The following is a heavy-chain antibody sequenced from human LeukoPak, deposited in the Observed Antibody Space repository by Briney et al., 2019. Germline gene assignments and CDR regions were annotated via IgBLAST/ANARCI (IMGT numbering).Heavy chain of an antibody. J-gene: IGHJ5*02. CDR1: GGSISSNSYY. Sequence: PSETLSLTCTVSGGSISSNSYYWGWIRQSPGKGLEWIGSVYYSGSAYYNPPLKSRVTISVDTSKNQFSLKMSSVTAADTAVYYCARVGRRDGYGFDPWGQGTLVTVSS. D-gene: IGHD5-24*01. CDR2: VYYSGSA. V-gene: IGHV4-39*01. CDR3: ARVGRRDGYGFDP.